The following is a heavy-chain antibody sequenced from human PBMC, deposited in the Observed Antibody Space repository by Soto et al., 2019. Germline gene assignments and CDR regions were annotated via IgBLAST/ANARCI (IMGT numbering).Heavy chain of an antibody. V-gene: IGHV4-34*01. CDR1: GGSSSSYY. CDR2: VYPSGSD. D-gene: IGHD6-25*01. CDR3: GAGGSSADFYGKDV. J-gene: IGHJ6*02. Sequence: PSETLSLTCAVYGGSSSSYYWSWIRRPPGKGLEWIGEVYPSGSDNYNPSLKSRVTISEDTSKNQFALKLKSVTAADTAVYYCGAGGSSADFYGKDVWGQGTTVTVSS.